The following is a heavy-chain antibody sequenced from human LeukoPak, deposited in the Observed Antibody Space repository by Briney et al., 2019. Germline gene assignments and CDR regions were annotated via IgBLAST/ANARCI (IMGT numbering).Heavy chain of an antibody. Sequence: GRSLRLSCAASGFTFSTYGMHWVRQAPGKGLEWVAIISYDGSNKYYANSVKGRFTISRDNSKNTLYLQMGSLRAEDMAVYYCARDAGYSYGYVVYWGQGTLVTVSS. CDR2: ISYDGSNK. J-gene: IGHJ4*02. D-gene: IGHD5-18*01. V-gene: IGHV3-30*03. CDR3: ARDAGYSYGYVVY. CDR1: GFTFSTYG.